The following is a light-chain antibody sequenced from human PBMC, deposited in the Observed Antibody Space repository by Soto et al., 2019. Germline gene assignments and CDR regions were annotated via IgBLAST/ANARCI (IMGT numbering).Light chain of an antibody. CDR2: EVS. CDR3: CSYAGSSTPWV. CDR1: SSDVGSYNL. V-gene: IGLV2-23*02. Sequence: QSALTQPASVSGSPGQSITISCTGTSSDVGSYNLVSWYQQHPGKAAKLMIYEVSKRPSGVSNRFSGSKSGNTASLTSSGLQAEDEADYYCCSYAGSSTPWVFGGGTKLTVL. J-gene: IGLJ3*02.